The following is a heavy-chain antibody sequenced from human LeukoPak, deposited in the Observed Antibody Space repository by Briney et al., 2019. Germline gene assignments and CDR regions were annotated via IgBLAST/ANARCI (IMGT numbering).Heavy chain of an antibody. V-gene: IGHV1-2*02. CDR3: ATSVEYSSSSNYY. CDR2: INPNSGGT. CDR1: GYTFTGYY. Sequence: ASVKVCCKASGYTFTGYYMHWVRQAPGQGLEWMGWINPNSGGTNYAQKFQGRVTMTRDTSISTAYMELSRLRSDDTAVYYCATSVEYSSSSNYYWGQGTLVTVSS. D-gene: IGHD6-6*01. J-gene: IGHJ4*02.